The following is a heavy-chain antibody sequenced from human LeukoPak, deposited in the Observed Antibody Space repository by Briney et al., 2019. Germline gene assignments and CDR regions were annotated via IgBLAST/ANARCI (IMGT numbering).Heavy chain of an antibody. CDR3: AKDPSSSWFGDYFDY. CDR1: GFTFSNYA. Sequence: GGSLRLSCAASGFTFSNYAMHWVRQAPGKGLEWVAVISYDGSNKYYADSVKGRFTISRDNSKNTLYLQMNSLRAEDTAVYYCAKDPSSSWFGDYFDYWGQGTLVTVSS. V-gene: IGHV3-30*04. D-gene: IGHD6-13*01. CDR2: ISYDGSNK. J-gene: IGHJ4*02.